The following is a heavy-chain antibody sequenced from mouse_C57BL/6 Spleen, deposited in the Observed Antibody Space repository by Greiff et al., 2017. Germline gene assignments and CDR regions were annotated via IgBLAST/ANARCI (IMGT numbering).Heavy chain of an antibody. CDR2: ISPGDGDT. D-gene: IGHD1-1*01. Sequence: VQLQRSGPELVKPGASVRISCKASGYAFGSYGRNWVKRGPGRGLGWIGQISPGDGDTNATGKFKGKATLTADKSSSTAYMQLSSLTSEDSAVYFCAREGLLRYAWFAYWGQGTLVTVSA. CDR1: GYAFGSYG. J-gene: IGHJ3*01. CDR3: AREGLLRYAWFAY. V-gene: IGHV1-80*01.